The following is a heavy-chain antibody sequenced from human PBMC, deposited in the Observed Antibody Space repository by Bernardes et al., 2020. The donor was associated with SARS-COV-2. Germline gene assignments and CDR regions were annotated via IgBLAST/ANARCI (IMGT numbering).Heavy chain of an antibody. D-gene: IGHD2-15*01. CDR2: IYISGYT. CDR3: ARSYCSGGTCFFDH. V-gene: IGHV4-61*02. J-gene: IGHJ4*02. Sequence: SETLSLTCTVSGGSISSGSHYWSWIRQPAGKGLEWIGRIYISGYTNYNPSLNSRITMSVDMPENQFSLKLSSVTAADTAVYFCARSYCSGGTCFFDHWGQGTLVTVSS. CDR1: GGSISSGSHY.